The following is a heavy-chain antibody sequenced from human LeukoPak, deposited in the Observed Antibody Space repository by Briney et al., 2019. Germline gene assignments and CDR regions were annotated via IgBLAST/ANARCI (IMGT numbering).Heavy chain of an antibody. CDR2: ISAYNGNT. J-gene: IGHJ4*02. D-gene: IGHD2-2*01. CDR3: ARDYMTFVVVPAAGGSDY. CDR1: GDTLTSYG. Sequence: ASVKVSCKASGDTLTSYGISWVRQAPGQGLEWMGWISAYNGNTNYAQKLQGGVTMTTDTSTSTAYMELRSLRSDDTAVYYCARDYMTFVVVPAAGGSDYWGQGTLVTVSS. V-gene: IGHV1-18*04.